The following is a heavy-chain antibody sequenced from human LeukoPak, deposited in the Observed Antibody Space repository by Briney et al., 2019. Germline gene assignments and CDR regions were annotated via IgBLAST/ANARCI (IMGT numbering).Heavy chain of an antibody. Sequence: SETLSLTCTVSGGSISSGGYYWSWIRQPPGKGLEWIGYIYHSGSTYYNPSLKSRVTISVDRSKNQFSLKLTSVTAADTAVYYCARENWRAVGYYYYMDVWGKGTTVTVSS. CDR3: ARENWRAVGYYYYMDV. CDR2: IYHSGST. J-gene: IGHJ6*03. V-gene: IGHV4-30-2*01. CDR1: GGSISSGGYY. D-gene: IGHD1-1*01.